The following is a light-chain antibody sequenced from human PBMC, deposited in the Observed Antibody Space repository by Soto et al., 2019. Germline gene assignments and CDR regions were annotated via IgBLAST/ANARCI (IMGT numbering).Light chain of an antibody. CDR2: GAS. J-gene: IGKJ1*01. CDR3: QQYGISPTWT. Sequence: EIVLTQSPGTLSLSPGERATLSCLASQSVSSSYLAWYQQKPGQAPRLLIYGASSRATGIPDRFSGSGSGTDFTLTISRLEPEDFAVYYCQQYGISPTWTFGQGTKVDIK. V-gene: IGKV3-20*01. CDR1: QSVSSSY.